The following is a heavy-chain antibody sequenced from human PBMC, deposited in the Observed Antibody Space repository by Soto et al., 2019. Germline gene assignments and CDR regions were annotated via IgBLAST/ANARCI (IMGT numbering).Heavy chain of an antibody. CDR3: ARDCGRITIFGVVIAPTCYYYGMDV. J-gene: IGHJ6*02. V-gene: IGHV1-3*01. CDR2: INAGNGNT. D-gene: IGHD3-3*01. Sequence: ASVKVSCKASGYTFTNYAMHRVRQATGHRLEWMGWINAGNGNTNYAQKLQGRVTMTTDTSTSTAYMELRSLRSDDTAVYYCARDCGRITIFGVVIAPTCYYYGMDVWGQGTTVTVSS. CDR1: GYTFTNYA.